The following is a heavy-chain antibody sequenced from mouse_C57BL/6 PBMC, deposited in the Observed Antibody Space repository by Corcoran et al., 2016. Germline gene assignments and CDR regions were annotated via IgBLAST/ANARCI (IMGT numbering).Heavy chain of an antibody. Sequence: QVQLQQSGPELVKPGASVKISCKASGYSFTSYYIHWVKQRPGQGLEWIGWMYPGSGNTKYNEKFKGKATLTADTSSSTAYMQLSSLTSEDSAVFYCARSGGSPIFDVWGTGTTVTVSS. CDR1: GYSFTSYY. V-gene: IGHV1-66*01. CDR2: MYPGSGNT. J-gene: IGHJ1*03. D-gene: IGHD1-1*01. CDR3: ARSGGSPIFDV.